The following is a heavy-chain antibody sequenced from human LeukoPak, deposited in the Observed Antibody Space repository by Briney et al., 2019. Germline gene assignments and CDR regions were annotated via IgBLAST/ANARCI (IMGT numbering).Heavy chain of an antibody. V-gene: IGHV4-39*01. CDR2: IYSSVST. CDR1: GGSISSNAYY. J-gene: IGHJ4*02. CDR3: AYSGSYGHLGY. D-gene: IGHD1-26*01. Sequence: PSETLSLTCTVSGGSISSNAYYWAWIRQPPGKGLEWIGSIYSSVSTYYNPSLKSRVTISVDTSKDQFSLRLSSVTAADTALYYCAYSGSYGHLGYWGQGIPVTVAS.